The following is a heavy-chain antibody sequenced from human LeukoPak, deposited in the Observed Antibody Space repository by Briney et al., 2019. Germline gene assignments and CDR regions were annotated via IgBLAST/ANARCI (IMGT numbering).Heavy chain of an antibody. CDR2: INPNTGGT. CDR3: ARGRNYDASGLLDY. V-gene: IGHV1-2*02. Sequence: EASVKVSCKASGYTFSDYYIHWVRQAPGQGLEWMGWINPNTGGTNFVQKFQGRVTVTWDTSINTAYMDVSRLRSDDKALYYCARGRNYDASGLLDYWGQGTLVTVSS. J-gene: IGHJ4*02. D-gene: IGHD3-22*01. CDR1: GYTFSDYY.